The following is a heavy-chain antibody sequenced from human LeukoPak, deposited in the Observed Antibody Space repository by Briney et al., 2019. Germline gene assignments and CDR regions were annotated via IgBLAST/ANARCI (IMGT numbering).Heavy chain of an antibody. CDR2: IGGSSSTI. V-gene: IGHV3-48*02. Sequence: GESLRLSCAASGFIFSSYTMNWVRQAPGKGLEWVSYIGGSSSTIYYADSVKGRFTISRDNAKNTLYLQMNSLRDEDTAVYYCARVRFYYDSSGYGLFDYWGQGALVTVSS. J-gene: IGHJ4*02. CDR1: GFIFSSYT. D-gene: IGHD3-22*01. CDR3: ARVRFYYDSSGYGLFDY.